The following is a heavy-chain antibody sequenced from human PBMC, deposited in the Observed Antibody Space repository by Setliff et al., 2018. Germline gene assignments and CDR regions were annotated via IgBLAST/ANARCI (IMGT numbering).Heavy chain of an antibody. Sequence: TLSLTCTVSGDSISSGSYYWTWIRQPAGKGLEWIGHFHTGGSTNYNRSLRSRVSISVDTSKNQFSLKLSSVTAADTAVYYCARRGRGSSWFDTLFDYWGQGTLVTVSS. CDR2: FHTGGST. CDR3: ARRGRGSSWFDTLFDY. J-gene: IGHJ4*02. CDR1: GDSISSGSYY. D-gene: IGHD6-13*01. V-gene: IGHV4-61*09.